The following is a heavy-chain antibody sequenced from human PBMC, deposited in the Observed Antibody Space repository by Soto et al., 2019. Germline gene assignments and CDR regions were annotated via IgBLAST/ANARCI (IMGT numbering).Heavy chain of an antibody. V-gene: IGHV3-30-3*01. D-gene: IGHD3-10*01. Sequence: GGSLRLSCAASGFTFSSYAMHWVRQAPGKGLEWVAFISYDGSNKYYADSVKGRFTISRDTSKSTLYLQMNSLRAEDTAVYYFGRDPYPWFSPPTNWFDPWGQGTLVTVSS. CDR2: ISYDGSNK. CDR3: GRDPYPWFSPPTNWFDP. J-gene: IGHJ5*02. CDR1: GFTFSSYA.